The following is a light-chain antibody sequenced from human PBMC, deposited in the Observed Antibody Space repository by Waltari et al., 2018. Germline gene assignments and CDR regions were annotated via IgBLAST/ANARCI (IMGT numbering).Light chain of an antibody. CDR3: CSYGGSYSLVV. CDR1: SSDVGGYNY. V-gene: IGLV2-11*01. Sequence: QSALTQPRSVSGSPGQSVTISCTGTSSDVGGYNYVSWYQQHPGKAPKLIIYDVTKRPAGGPERFAGSKSGNTAALTIAGLQAEDEADYYCCSYGGSYSLVVFGGGTKLTVL. CDR2: DVT. J-gene: IGLJ3*02.